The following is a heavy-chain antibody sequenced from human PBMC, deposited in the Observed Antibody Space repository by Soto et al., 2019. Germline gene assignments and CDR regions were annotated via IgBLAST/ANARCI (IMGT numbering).Heavy chain of an antibody. CDR2: FYHSGTT. D-gene: IGHD2-8*01. CDR3: SRDPGYCTNGVCPIFDF. V-gene: IGHV4-4*08. CDR1: GDSIKNYF. J-gene: IGHJ4*02. Sequence: PAETLSLPCTVSGDSIKNYFWSWVRQPPGNGLEWIGHFYHSGTTNYSPALKSRVTISIVQSKNQFSLRLNSVTAADTAVYFCSRDPGYCTNGVCPIFDFWGQGIPVTVSS.